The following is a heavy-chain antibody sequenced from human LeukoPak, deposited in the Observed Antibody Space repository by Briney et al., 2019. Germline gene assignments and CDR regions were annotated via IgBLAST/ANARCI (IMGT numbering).Heavy chain of an antibody. CDR2: ISYDGSNK. Sequence: PGRSLSLTCAASGFTFSSYGMHWVRQAPGKGLEWVAFISYDGSNKYYADSVKGRFTISRDNSKNTLYLQMNSLRAEDTAVYYCAKDRYDSSGLDYWGQGTLVTVSS. J-gene: IGHJ4*02. CDR1: GFTFSSYG. V-gene: IGHV3-30*18. D-gene: IGHD3-22*01. CDR3: AKDRYDSSGLDY.